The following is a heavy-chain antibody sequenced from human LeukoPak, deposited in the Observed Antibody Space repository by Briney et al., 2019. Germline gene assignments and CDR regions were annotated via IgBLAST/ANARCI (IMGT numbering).Heavy chain of an antibody. J-gene: IGHJ4*02. CDR3: ARAHYYDSSGLDF. CDR2: ISSSGSTI. CDR1: GFTFSSYS. V-gene: IGHV3-48*04. Sequence: GGSLRLSCAASGFTFSSYSMNWVRQAPGKGLEWVSYISSSGSTIYYADSLKGRFTISRDNAKNSLYLQMNSLRAEDTAVYYCARAHYYDSSGLDFWGRGTLVTVSS. D-gene: IGHD3-22*01.